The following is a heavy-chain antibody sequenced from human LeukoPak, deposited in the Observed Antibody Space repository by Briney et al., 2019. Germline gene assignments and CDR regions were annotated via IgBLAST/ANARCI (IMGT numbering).Heavy chain of an antibody. CDR2: ISSKSTTT. V-gene: IGHV3-48*04. J-gene: IGHJ6*02. Sequence: PGGSLRLSCAASGFTFSSNSMNWVRQAPGKGLEWVSYISSKSTTTYYADSVKGRFTISRDNAKNSLYLQMNSLRAEDTALYYCAKAGESSYYYYNGMDVWGQGTTVTVSS. CDR3: AKAGESSYYYYNGMDV. D-gene: IGHD3-16*01. CDR1: GFTFSSNS.